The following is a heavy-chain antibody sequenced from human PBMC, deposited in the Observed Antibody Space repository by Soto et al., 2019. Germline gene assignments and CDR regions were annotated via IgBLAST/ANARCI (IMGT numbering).Heavy chain of an antibody. V-gene: IGHV1-24*01. CDR2: FDPEDGET. CDR3: ATDRLKRWLQPPAPA. Sequence: GASVKVSCKVSGYTLTELSMHWVRQAPGKGLEWMGGFDPEDGETIYAQKFQGRVTMTEDTSTDTAYMELSSLRSEDTAVYYCATDRLKRWLQPPAPAWGQGTLVTVSS. J-gene: IGHJ4*02. D-gene: IGHD5-12*01. CDR1: GYTLTELS.